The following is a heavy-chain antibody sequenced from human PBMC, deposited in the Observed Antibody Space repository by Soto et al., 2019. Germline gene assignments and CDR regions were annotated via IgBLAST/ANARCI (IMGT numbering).Heavy chain of an antibody. CDR1: GFTFSSYA. J-gene: IGHJ4*02. Sequence: PGGSLRLSCAASGFTFSSYAMSWVRQAPGKGLEWLSAISATGVSTYYADSVEGRFTISRDNSKNTLYLQMNNLRAEDTAVYYCAKDRSPPSYWGQGTLVTVS. V-gene: IGHV3-23*01. D-gene: IGHD3-16*02. CDR2: ISATGVST. CDR3: AKDRSPPSY.